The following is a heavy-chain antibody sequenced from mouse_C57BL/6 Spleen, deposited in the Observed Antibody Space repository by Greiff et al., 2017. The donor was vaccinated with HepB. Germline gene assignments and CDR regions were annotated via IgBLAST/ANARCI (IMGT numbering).Heavy chain of an antibody. Sequence: EAMLVESGGGLVKPGGSLKLSCAASGFTFSDYGMHWVRQAPEKGLEWVAYISSGSSTIYYADTVKGRFTISRDNAKNTLFLQMTSLRSEDTAMYYCARYYYGSSYAMDYWGQGTSVTVSS. CDR3: ARYYYGSSYAMDY. CDR2: ISSGSSTI. D-gene: IGHD1-1*01. J-gene: IGHJ4*01. CDR1: GFTFSDYG. V-gene: IGHV5-17*01.